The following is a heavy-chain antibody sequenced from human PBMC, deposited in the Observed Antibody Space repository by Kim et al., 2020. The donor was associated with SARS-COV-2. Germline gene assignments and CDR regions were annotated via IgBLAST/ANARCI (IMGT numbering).Heavy chain of an antibody. V-gene: IGHV3-11*06. D-gene: IGHD3-10*01. J-gene: IGHJ4*02. CDR3: AISSITMVRGVIIAPFDY. Sequence: GRFPISRDNAKNSLYLQMNSLRAEDTAVYYCAISSITMVRGVIIAPFDYWGQGTLVTVSS.